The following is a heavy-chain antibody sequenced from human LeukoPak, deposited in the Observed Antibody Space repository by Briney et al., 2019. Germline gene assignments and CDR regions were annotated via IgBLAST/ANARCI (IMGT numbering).Heavy chain of an antibody. CDR1: GYSITSGYY. CDR3: ARTSTTLT. D-gene: IGHD4-11*01. Sequence: SETLSLTCDVFGYSITSGYYWGWIRQPPGKGLEWIGSISQYGTTSYDPSLKSRVIMSVDTSKNQFSLKLTSVTAADTAVYYYARTSTTLTWGQGILVTVSS. J-gene: IGHJ4*02. V-gene: IGHV4-38-2*01. CDR2: ISQYGTT.